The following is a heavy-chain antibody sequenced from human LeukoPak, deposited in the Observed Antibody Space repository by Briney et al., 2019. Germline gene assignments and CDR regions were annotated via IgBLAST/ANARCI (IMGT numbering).Heavy chain of an antibody. J-gene: IGHJ6*02. V-gene: IGHV4-30-4*01. CDR1: GGSISSGDYY. Sequence: SETLSLTCTVSGGSISSGDYYWSWIRQPPGKGLEWIGYIYYSGSTYYNPSLKSRVTISVDTSKNQFSLKLSSVTAADTAVYYCARDPPVGVGASFNYYGIDVWGQGTTVTVSS. CDR3: ARDPPVGVGASFNYYGIDV. CDR2: IYYSGST. D-gene: IGHD1-26*01.